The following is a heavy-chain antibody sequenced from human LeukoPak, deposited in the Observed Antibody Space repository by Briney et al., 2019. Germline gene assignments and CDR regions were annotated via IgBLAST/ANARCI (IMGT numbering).Heavy chain of an antibody. CDR3: ARERYYDFWSGYSHRTNWFDP. D-gene: IGHD3-3*01. V-gene: IGHV1-46*03. Sequence: ASVKVSYKASGYTFTSYYMHWVRQAPGQGLEWMGIINPSGGSTSYAQKFQGRVTMTRDTSTSTVYMELSSLRSEDTAVYYCARERYYDFWSGYSHRTNWFDPWGQGTLVTVSS. J-gene: IGHJ5*02. CDR2: INPSGGST. CDR1: GYTFTSYY.